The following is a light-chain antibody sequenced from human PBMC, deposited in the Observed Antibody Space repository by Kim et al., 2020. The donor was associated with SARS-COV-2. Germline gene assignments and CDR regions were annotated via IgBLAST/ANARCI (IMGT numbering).Light chain of an antibody. CDR3: QQSDSTPLT. CDR2: AAS. Sequence: ASVGDRVTITCRASQSVSTFLNWYQQKPGKAPKLLIYAASTLQSGVPSRFSGSGSGTDFTLTISSLQPEDFAAYYCQQSDSTPLTFGGGTKVDIK. CDR1: QSVSTF. J-gene: IGKJ4*01. V-gene: IGKV1-39*01.